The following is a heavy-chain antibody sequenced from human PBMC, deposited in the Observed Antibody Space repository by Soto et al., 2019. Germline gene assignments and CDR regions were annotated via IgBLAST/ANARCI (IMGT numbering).Heavy chain of an antibody. CDR1: GGSISSSSYY. Sequence: SETLSLTCTVSGGSISSSSYYWGWIRQPPGKGLEWIGSIYYSGSTYYNPSLKSRVTISVDTSKNQFSLKLSSVTAADTAVYYCARPGPISAARPDPYFQHRGQGTLVTVSS. V-gene: IGHV4-39*01. J-gene: IGHJ1*01. D-gene: IGHD6-6*01. CDR2: IYYSGST. CDR3: ARPGPISAARPDPYFQH.